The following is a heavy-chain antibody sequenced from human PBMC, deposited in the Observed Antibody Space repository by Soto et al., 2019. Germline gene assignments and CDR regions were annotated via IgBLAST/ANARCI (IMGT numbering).Heavy chain of an antibody. Sequence: QVQLVQSGAEVKKPGSSVKVSCKASGGTFSSYTISWVRQAPGQGLEWMGRIIPILGIANYAQKFQGRVTITADKSTSTAYMELSSLRSEDTAVYYCARENYYDSSGSLDDAFDIWGQGTMVTVSS. V-gene: IGHV1-69*08. J-gene: IGHJ3*02. D-gene: IGHD3-22*01. CDR2: IIPILGIA. CDR1: GGTFSSYT. CDR3: ARENYYDSSGSLDDAFDI.